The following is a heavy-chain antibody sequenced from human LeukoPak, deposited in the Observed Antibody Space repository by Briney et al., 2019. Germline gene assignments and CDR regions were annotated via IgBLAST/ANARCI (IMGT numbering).Heavy chain of an antibody. Sequence: ASVKVSCKASGYTFTGYFIHWVRQAPGQGLEWMGWINPNTGGTTNAQKFQGRVTMTRDTSISTAYMELSSLTSDDTAVYYCARSTSDWLLQILDYWGQGTLVTVSS. CDR2: INPNTGGT. D-gene: IGHD3/OR15-3a*01. J-gene: IGHJ4*02. CDR1: GYTFTGYF. V-gene: IGHV1-2*02. CDR3: ARSTSDWLLQILDY.